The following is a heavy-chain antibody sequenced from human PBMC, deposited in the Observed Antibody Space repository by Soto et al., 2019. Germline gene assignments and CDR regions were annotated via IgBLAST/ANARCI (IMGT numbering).Heavy chain of an antibody. CDR2: IYTSGST. J-gene: IGHJ4*02. D-gene: IGHD1-26*01. V-gene: IGHV4-4*07. CDR3: ARTVGAAYYCDF. CDR1: GDSMSKYY. Sequence: QVQLQESGPGLVKPSETLSLTCTVSGDSMSKYYWSWIRQPAGKGLEWIGRIYTSGSTNYNPSLKSRVHMSIDTSNNHFSLNLKSVTAADAAVYYCARTVGAAYYCDFWGQGALVTVSS.